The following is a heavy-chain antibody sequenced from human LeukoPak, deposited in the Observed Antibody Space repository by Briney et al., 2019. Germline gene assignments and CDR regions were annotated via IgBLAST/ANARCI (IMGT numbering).Heavy chain of an antibody. CDR1: GGSISSSNW. D-gene: IGHD3-10*01. CDR3: ARASYYYGSGSPPAFDI. V-gene: IGHV4-4*02. CDR2: IYHSGST. J-gene: IGHJ3*02. Sequence: SETLSLTFAVSGGSISSSNWWSCVRQPPGNWLEWIGVIYHSGSTNYNPSLKSRVTISVDKSKNQFSLKLSSVTAADTAVYYCARASYYYGSGSPPAFDIWGQGTMVTVSS.